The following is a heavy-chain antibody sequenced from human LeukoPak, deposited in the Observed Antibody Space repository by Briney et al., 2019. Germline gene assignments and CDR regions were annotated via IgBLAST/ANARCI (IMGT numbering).Heavy chain of an antibody. CDR2: IKQDGTDK. CDR1: GFTFSSYW. CDR3: ARTGRSGSYWYYFGY. D-gene: IGHD1-26*01. Sequence: GGSLRLSCAASGFTFSSYWMSWVRQAPGKGLEWVANIKQDGTDKYYVGSVKGRFTISRDNAKNSLYLQVNSLRAEDTAVYYCARTGRSGSYWYYFGYWGQGTLVTVSS. V-gene: IGHV3-7*01. J-gene: IGHJ4*02.